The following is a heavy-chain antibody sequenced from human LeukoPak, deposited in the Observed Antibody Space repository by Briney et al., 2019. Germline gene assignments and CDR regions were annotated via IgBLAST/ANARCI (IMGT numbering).Heavy chain of an antibody. CDR2: IYYSGST. D-gene: IGHD2-2*01. CDR3: ARRKIVVVPAAIDRVYYFDY. Sequence: SETLSLTCTVSGGSISSYYWSWIRQPPGKGLEWIGYIYYSGSTNYNPSLKSRVTISVDTSKNQSSLKLSSVTAADTAVYYCARRKIVVVPAAIDRVYYFDYWGQGTLVTVSS. V-gene: IGHV4-59*12. J-gene: IGHJ4*02. CDR1: GGSISSYY.